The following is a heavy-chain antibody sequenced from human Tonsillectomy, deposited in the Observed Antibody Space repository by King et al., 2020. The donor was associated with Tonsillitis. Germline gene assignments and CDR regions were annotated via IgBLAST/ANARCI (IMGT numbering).Heavy chain of an antibody. Sequence: QLQESGPGLVKPSETLSLTCTVSGGSISSYYWSWIRQPPGKGLEWIGYIYYSGSTNYNPSLKSRVTISVDTSKNQFSLKLSSVTAADTAVYYCTSDRGYGFLFDYWGQGTLVTVSS. D-gene: IGHD5-18*01. V-gene: IGHV4-59*01. CDR2: IYYSGST. CDR3: TSDRGYGFLFDY. J-gene: IGHJ4*02. CDR1: GGSISSYY.